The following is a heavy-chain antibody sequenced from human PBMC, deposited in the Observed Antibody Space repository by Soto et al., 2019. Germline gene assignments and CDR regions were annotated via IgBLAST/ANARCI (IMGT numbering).Heavy chain of an antibody. CDR3: ARDIEIFGVVIPYYYYGMDV. D-gene: IGHD3-3*01. V-gene: IGHV3-48*03. J-gene: IGHJ6*02. CDR1: GFTFSSYA. CDR2: ISSSGSTI. Sequence: EVQLLESGGGLVQPGGSLRLSCAASGFTFSSYAMSWVRQAPGKGLEWVSYISSSGSTIYYADSVKGRFTISRDNAKNSLYLQMNSLRAEDTAVYYCARDIEIFGVVIPYYYYGMDVWGQGTTVTVSS.